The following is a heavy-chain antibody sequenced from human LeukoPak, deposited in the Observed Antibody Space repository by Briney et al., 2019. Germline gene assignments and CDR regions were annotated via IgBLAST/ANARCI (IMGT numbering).Heavy chain of an antibody. V-gene: IGHV4-39*01. J-gene: IGHJ3*02. CDR2: INYGGTT. Sequence: SETLSLTCTVAGGSISSNTHYWGWIRQPPGTGMEWIGSINYGGTTHYNPSLKSRVTISVDTSKNQFSLKLSSVTAADTAMYYCARWEESDAFDIWGQGTVVTVSS. CDR1: GGSISSNTHY. CDR3: ARWEESDAFDI. D-gene: IGHD1-26*01.